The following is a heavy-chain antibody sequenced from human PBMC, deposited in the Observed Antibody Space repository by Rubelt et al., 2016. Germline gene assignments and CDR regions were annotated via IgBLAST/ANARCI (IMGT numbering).Heavy chain of an antibody. J-gene: IGHJ4*02. Sequence: QVQLQESGPGLVKPSETLSLTCTVSAGSISRYYWSWIRQPQGKGLEWIGYIYHSGSTNSNPSLKRRVTISVDTSNNKFSLELGWLTASETAGYDSARGSRDSSGYLDEYCGFWGQGTLVTVAS. V-gene: IGHV4-59*01. CDR1: AGSISRYY. D-gene: IGHD6-19*01. CDR2: IYHSGST. CDR3: ARGSRDSSGYLDEYCGF.